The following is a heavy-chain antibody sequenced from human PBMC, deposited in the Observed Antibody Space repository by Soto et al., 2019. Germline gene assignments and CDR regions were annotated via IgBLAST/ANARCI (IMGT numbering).Heavy chain of an antibody. D-gene: IGHD2-8*01. CDR1: GGSVSRSSPY. J-gene: IGHJ6*02. Sequence: PSETLSLTCTVSGGSVSRSSPYWSWIRQPPGKGLEWIGYIYYSGSTNYNPSLKSRVTISVDTSKNQFSLKLSSVTAADTAVYYCASLYCTNGRCYPPQYYYYYGFNVWGQGTTVTVAS. V-gene: IGHV4-61*01. CDR2: IYYSGST. CDR3: ASLYCTNGRCYPPQYYYYYGFNV.